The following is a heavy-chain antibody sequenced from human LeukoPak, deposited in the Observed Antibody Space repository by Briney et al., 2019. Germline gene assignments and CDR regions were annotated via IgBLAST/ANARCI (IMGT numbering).Heavy chain of an antibody. CDR2: INPNSGGT. CDR3: ARGYYYDSSGYFFDY. Sequence: ASVTVSCKASGYTFTVYYMHWVRQAPGQGLEWMGWINPNSGGTNYAQKFQGRVTITRDTSISTAYMELSRLRSDDTAVYYCARGYYYDSSGYFFDYWGQGTLVTVSS. V-gene: IGHV1-2*02. D-gene: IGHD3-22*01. CDR1: GYTFTVYY. J-gene: IGHJ4*02.